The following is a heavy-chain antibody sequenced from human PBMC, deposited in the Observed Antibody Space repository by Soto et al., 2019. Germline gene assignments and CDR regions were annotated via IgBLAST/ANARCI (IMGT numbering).Heavy chain of an antibody. Sequence: GVLRLSCAASGFTFSSYSMNWVRQAPGKGLEWVSYISSSSTIYYADSVKGRFTISRDNAKNSLYLQMNSLRAEDTAVYYCARDGLSLNWFDPWGQGTLVTVSS. V-gene: IGHV3-48*01. J-gene: IGHJ5*02. CDR2: ISSSSTI. CDR1: GFTFSSYS. CDR3: ARDGLSLNWFDP. D-gene: IGHD2-8*01.